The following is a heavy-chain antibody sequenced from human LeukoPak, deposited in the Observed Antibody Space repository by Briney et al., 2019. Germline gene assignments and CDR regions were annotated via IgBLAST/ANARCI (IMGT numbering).Heavy chain of an antibody. CDR2: ISAYNGNT. D-gene: IGHD3-10*01. V-gene: IGHV1-18*01. CDR1: GYTFTSYG. Sequence: ASVKVSCKASGYTFTSYGISWVRQAPGQGLEWMGWISAYNGNTNYAQKLQGRVTMTTDTSTGTAYMELRSLRSDDTAVYYCARDSGGWFGELSEYFDYWGQGTLVTVSS. CDR3: ARDSGGWFGELSEYFDY. J-gene: IGHJ4*02.